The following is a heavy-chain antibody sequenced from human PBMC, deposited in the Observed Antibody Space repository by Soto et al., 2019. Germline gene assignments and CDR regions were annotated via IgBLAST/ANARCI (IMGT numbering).Heavy chain of an antibody. D-gene: IGHD5-12*01. CDR3: TTRGETADPHFDF. CDR2: INTNSGDT. Sequence: GASVKVSCKTSGYSFTGYYMHWVRQAPGQGLEWMGWINTNSGDTKYAQEFQGRVTMTRDTSISTAYMEVNWLRSDDTAVYYCTTRGETADPHFDFWGQGTLVTVS. CDR1: GYSFTGYY. V-gene: IGHV1-2*02. J-gene: IGHJ4*02.